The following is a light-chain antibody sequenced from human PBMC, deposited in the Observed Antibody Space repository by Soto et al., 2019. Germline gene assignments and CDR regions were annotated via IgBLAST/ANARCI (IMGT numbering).Light chain of an antibody. CDR2: EVS. Sequence: QSALTQPPSVSGSPGQSITISCTGTNRDVGGYDYVSWYQQHPGKSPKLILYEVSNRPAGVSNRFSGSKSGNTASLTISGLQAEDEADYYCVSFTTSKSYVFGTGTKLTVL. J-gene: IGLJ1*01. V-gene: IGLV2-14*01. CDR3: VSFTTSKSYV. CDR1: NRDVGGYDY.